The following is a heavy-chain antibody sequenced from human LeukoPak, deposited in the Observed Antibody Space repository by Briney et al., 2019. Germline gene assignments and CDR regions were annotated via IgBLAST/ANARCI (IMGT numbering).Heavy chain of an antibody. Sequence: PGGSLRLSCAASGFTFSNYAMHWVRQAPGKGLEWVAVISKDGSDKYYPGSVRGRFTISRDNSKDTIYLQMDSLRAEDTVICYCARDYWWNYDYWGQGTLVTVSS. J-gene: IGHJ4*02. CDR1: GFTFSNYA. CDR2: ISKDGSDK. CDR3: ARDYWWNYDY. V-gene: IGHV3-30-3*01. D-gene: IGHD1-7*01.